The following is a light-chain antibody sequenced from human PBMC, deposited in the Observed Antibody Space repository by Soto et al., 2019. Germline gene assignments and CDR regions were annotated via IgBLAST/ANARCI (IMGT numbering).Light chain of an antibody. CDR3: QQHGSSPIT. Sequence: DIVMTQSPGTLSLSPGDRATLSCRASQSVAGAYVAWYQQRPGQAPRLLISEASSRATGIPDRFRGSGSGTDFTLTIDRLEPEDFAMYYCQQHGSSPITFGQGTRLDIK. V-gene: IGKV3-20*01. CDR1: QSVAGAY. J-gene: IGKJ5*01. CDR2: EAS.